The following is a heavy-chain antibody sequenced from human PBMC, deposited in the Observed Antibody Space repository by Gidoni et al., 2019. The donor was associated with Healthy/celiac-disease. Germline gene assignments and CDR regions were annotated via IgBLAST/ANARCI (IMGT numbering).Heavy chain of an antibody. CDR3: AKDIRARRDLGAFDI. CDR2: ISWNSGSI. J-gene: IGHJ3*02. D-gene: IGHD7-27*01. Sequence: EVQLVESGGGLVQPGRSLRPSCAASGFTFEDYAMHWVRQAPGKGLEWVSGISWNSGSIGYADAVKGRFTISRDNAKNSLYLQMNSLRAEDTALYYCAKDIRARRDLGAFDIWGQGTMVTVSS. CDR1: GFTFEDYA. V-gene: IGHV3-9*01.